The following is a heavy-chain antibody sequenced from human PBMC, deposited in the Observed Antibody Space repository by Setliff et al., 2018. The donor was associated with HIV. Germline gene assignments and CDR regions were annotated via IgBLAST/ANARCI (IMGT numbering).Heavy chain of an antibody. J-gene: IGHJ4*02. CDR1: GGSISSGGYY. CDR3: ARNVRRTYCGGDCYSHFDY. D-gene: IGHD2-21*02. V-gene: IGHV4-31*03. CDR2: IYYSGST. Sequence: TLSLTCTVSGGSISSGGYYWSWIRQHPGKGLEWIGYIYYSGSTYYNPSLKSRLTMSVDPSKNQFSLRLNSVTAADTAVYYCARNVRRTYCGGDCYSHFDYWGQGTLVTVSS.